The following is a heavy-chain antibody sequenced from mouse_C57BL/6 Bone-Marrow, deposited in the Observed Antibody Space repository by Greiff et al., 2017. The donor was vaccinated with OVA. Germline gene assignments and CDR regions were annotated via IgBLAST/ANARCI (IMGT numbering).Heavy chain of an antibody. V-gene: IGHV10-1*01. D-gene: IGHD6-1*01. J-gene: IGHJ1*03. CDR1: GFSFNTYA. CDR2: IRSKSNNYAT. CDR3: VRCSLSSYWYFDV. Sequence: EVQLVESGGGLVQPKGSLKLSCAASGFSFNTYAMNWVRQAPGKGLEWVARIRSKSNNYATYYADSVKDRFTISRDDSESMLYLQMNNLKTEDTAMYYCVRCSLSSYWYFDVWGTGTTVTVSS.